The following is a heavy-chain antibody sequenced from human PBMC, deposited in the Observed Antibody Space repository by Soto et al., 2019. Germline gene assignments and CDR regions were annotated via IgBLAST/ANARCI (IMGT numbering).Heavy chain of an antibody. J-gene: IGHJ6*03. CDR3: ARARFHCSSTSCYFGYHYYYMDV. Sequence: QVQLVQSGAEVKKPGASVKVSCKASGYTFTSYGISWVRQTPGQGLEWMGWISAYNGNTNYAQKLQGRVTMTTDTSASTADRELRSMRYDATAVYYCARARFHCSSTSCYFGYHYYYMDVRGKGTPVTVSS. D-gene: IGHD2-2*01. CDR2: ISAYNGNT. CDR1: GYTFTSYG. V-gene: IGHV1-18*01.